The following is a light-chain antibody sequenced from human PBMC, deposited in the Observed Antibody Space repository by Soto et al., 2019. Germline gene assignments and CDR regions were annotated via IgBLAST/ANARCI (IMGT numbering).Light chain of an antibody. CDR1: QGISSY. J-gene: IGKJ1*01. CDR3: QQYYTYPWT. Sequence: AIRMTQSPSSLSASTGDRVTITCRASQGISSYLAWFQQKPGRPPKLLMSATSTLQSDVPSRFSGSGSGTDFTLTIGCLQSEDLATYYCQQYYTYPWTFDQGTKVEIK. V-gene: IGKV1-8*01. CDR2: ATS.